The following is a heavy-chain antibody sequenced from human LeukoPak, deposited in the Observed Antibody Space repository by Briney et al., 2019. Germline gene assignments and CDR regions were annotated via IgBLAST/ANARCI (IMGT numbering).Heavy chain of an antibody. J-gene: IGHJ6*03. Sequence: PSETLSLTCAVYGGSFSGYYWSWIRQPPGKGLEWIGEINHSGSTNYNPSLKSRVTISVDTSKNQFSLKLSSVTAADTAAYYCARLGYCSGGSCYYYYYMDVWGKGTTVTVSS. D-gene: IGHD2-15*01. CDR1: GGSFSGYY. V-gene: IGHV4-34*01. CDR2: INHSGST. CDR3: ARLGYCSGGSCYYYYYMDV.